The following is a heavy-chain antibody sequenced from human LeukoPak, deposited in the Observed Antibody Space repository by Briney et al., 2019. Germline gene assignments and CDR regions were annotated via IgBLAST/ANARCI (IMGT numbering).Heavy chain of an antibody. V-gene: IGHV3-23*01. J-gene: IGHJ3*02. CDR2: IRASGNT. Sequence: PGGSPRLSCAASGVTFTNYALSWVRQAPGKGLEWVSNIRASGNTYYADSVKGRFTISRDNSKNTLSLQMNSLRAGDTAIYFCARPRDDSSGSYPDDAFDIWGQGTMVTVSS. D-gene: IGHD3-22*01. CDR1: GVTFTNYA. CDR3: ARPRDDSSGSYPDDAFDI.